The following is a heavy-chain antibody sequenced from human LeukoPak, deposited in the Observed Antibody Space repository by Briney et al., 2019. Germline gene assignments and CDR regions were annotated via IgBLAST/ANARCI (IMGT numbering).Heavy chain of an antibody. CDR1: GFTFSSYG. V-gene: IGHV3-30*18. J-gene: IGHJ4*02. Sequence: GRSLRLSCAASGFTFSSYGMHWVRQAPGKGLEWVAVISYDGSNKYYADSVKGRFTISRDNSKNALYLQMNSLRAEDTAVYYCAKEKGYSYGYWYFDYWSQGTLVTVSS. CDR2: ISYDGSNK. D-gene: IGHD5-18*01. CDR3: AKEKGYSYGYWYFDY.